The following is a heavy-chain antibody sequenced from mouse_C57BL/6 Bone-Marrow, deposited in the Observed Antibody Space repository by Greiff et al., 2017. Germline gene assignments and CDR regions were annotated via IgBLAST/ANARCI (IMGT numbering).Heavy chain of an antibody. CDR1: GFTFTDYY. CDR2: IRNKANGYTT. D-gene: IGHD1-1*02. CDR3: ARWGGRYFDY. J-gene: IGHJ2*01. Sequence: DVHLVESGGGLVQPGGSLSLSCAASGFTFTDYYMSWVRQPPGKALEWLGFIRNKANGYTTEYSASVKGRFTISRDNSQSILYLQMNALRAEDSATYYCARWGGRYFDYWGQGTTLTVSS. V-gene: IGHV7-3*01.